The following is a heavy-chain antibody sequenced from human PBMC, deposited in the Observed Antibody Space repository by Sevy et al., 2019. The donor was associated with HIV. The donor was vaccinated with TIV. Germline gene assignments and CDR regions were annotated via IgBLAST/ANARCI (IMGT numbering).Heavy chain of an antibody. D-gene: IGHD3-3*01. J-gene: IGHJ6*01. CDR1: GFTFSNAW. CDR3: TTHTIFGLWYYGMDV. V-gene: IGHV3-15*01. CDR2: IKSKTDGGTT. Sequence: GGSLRLSCAASGFTFSNAWMSWVRQAPGKGLEWVGRIKSKTDGGTTDYAAPVKGRFTISRDESKNTLYLQMNSLKTEDTAVYYCTTHTIFGLWYYGMDVWGQGTTVTVSS.